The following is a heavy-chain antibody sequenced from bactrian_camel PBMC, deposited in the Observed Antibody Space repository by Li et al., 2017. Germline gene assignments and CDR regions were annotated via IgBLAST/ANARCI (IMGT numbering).Heavy chain of an antibody. CDR2: IRSDGAT. CDR3: SRGARCGDGTCCLDDFGAYKP. J-gene: IGHJ4*01. CDR1: GFSFDESD. D-gene: IGHD7*01. Sequence: HVQLVESGGGSVEAGESLRLSCTASGFSFDESDMDWYRQAPGKQCELVSMIRSDGATTHADSVKGRFSVVKGMNSLTLQMNNLKSEVTAMYYCSRGARCGDGTCCLDDFGAYKPWGQGTQVTVS. V-gene: IGHV3S55*01.